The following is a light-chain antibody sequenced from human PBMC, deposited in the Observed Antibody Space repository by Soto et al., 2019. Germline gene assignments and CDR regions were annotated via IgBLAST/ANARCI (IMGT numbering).Light chain of an antibody. CDR2: GAS. CDR3: QQYDGSIT. J-gene: IGKJ5*01. V-gene: IGKV3-20*01. Sequence: EIVLTQSPDTLSLSPGDSATLSCRASQSVNNNYLAWYQQKPGRAPRLLIYGASNRASGIPDKFSGSGSGTDFTLTISRLEPEDFAVFYCQQYDGSITFGQGTRLEIE. CDR1: QSVNNNY.